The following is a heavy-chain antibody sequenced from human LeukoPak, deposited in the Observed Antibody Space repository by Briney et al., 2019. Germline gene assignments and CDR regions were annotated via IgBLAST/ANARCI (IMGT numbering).Heavy chain of an antibody. V-gene: IGHV3-66*01. CDR2: IYSDGRT. J-gene: IGHJ4*02. Sequence: GGSLRLSCAASGFTFSRHPMHWVRQAPGKGLEWVAVIYSDGRTFYADSVKGRFTISRDNSKNTLYLQMNSLRAEDTAVYYCARESNSGYYLSYWGQGTLVTVSS. D-gene: IGHD3-22*01. CDR1: GFTFSRHP. CDR3: ARESNSGYYLSY.